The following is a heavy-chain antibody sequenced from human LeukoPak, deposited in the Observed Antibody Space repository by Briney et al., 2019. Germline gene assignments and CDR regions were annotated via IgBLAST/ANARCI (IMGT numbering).Heavy chain of an antibody. CDR1: GFTFSSYW. D-gene: IGHD3-3*01. V-gene: IGHV3-74*01. Sequence: QPGGSLRLSCAASGFTFSSYWMHWVRQGPGKGLVWVSRINSDGSSTRYADSVKGRFTISRDNAKNTLYLQMNSLRAEDTAVYYCARAERRGYDFWSGYYLPDYWGQGTLVTVSS. CDR2: INSDGSST. J-gene: IGHJ4*02. CDR3: ARAERRGYDFWSGYYLPDY.